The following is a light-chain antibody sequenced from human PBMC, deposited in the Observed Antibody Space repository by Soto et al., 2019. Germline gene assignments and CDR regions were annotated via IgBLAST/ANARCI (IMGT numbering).Light chain of an antibody. J-gene: IGKJ2*01. V-gene: IGKV3-11*01. CDR2: DTF. Sequence: EIVLTQSPATLSLSPMEIATLSFTASQSVNSYLAWYQHRPGQAPRLLIYDTFNRATGVPARFSGSGSGTDFTLTISSLETEDFAVYYCQHRTSRYTFGQGTKVDIK. CDR1: QSVNSY. CDR3: QHRTSRYT.